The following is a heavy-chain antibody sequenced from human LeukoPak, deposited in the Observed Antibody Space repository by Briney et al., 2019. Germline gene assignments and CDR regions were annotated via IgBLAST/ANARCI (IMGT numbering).Heavy chain of an antibody. CDR3: TRMTTGHDY. V-gene: IGHV4-34*01. D-gene: IGHD4-17*01. CDR2: INHSGYT. J-gene: IGHJ4*02. Sequence: PSETLSLTCAVSGVSFNDYYWSWVRQTPGKGLEWIGEINHSGYTNDSPSLKSRVTLSIDTSRKQFSLNLRSVTIADTGIYYCTRMTTGHDYWGQGTLVTVSS. CDR1: GVSFNDYY.